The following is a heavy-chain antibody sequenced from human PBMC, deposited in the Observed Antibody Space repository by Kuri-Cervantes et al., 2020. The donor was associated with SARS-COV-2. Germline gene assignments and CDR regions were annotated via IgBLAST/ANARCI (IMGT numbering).Heavy chain of an antibody. V-gene: IGHV1-69*13. CDR2: IIPIFGTA. J-gene: IGHJ4*02. D-gene: IGHD3-3*01. CDR3: ARGGGTYYDFWSGYYY. CDR1: GGTFSSYA. Sequence: SVKVSCKASGGTFSSYAISWVRQAPGQGLDWMGGIIPIFGTANYAQKFQGRVTITADESTSTAYMELSSLRSEDTAVYNCARGGGTYYDFWSGYYYWGQGTLVTVSS.